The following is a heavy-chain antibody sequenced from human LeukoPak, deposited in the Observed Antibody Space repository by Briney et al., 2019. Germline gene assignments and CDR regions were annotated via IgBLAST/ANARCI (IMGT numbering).Heavy chain of an antibody. Sequence: PGGSLRLSCAASGFTVSSNYMSWVRQAPGKGLEWVSVIYSGGSTYYADSVKGRFTVSRDNSKNTLYLQMNSLRAEDTAVYYCAHGAREPQSDAFDIWGQGTMVTVSS. CDR2: IYSGGST. J-gene: IGHJ3*02. V-gene: IGHV3-66*01. D-gene: IGHD1-26*01. CDR3: AHGAREPQSDAFDI. CDR1: GFTVSSNY.